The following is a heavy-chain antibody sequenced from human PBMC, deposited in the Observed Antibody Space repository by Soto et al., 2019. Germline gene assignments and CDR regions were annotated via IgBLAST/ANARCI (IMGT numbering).Heavy chain of an antibody. Sequence: QVQLQESGPGLVKPSGTLSLTCAVSGGSISSSNWWTWVRQPPGKGLEWIGEISRSGTTNYKPSLKSRVTISVDKSKNQFSLKLGSVTAADTAMYYCARDSANSGVFTWGQGTMVTVSS. CDR1: GGSISSSNW. D-gene: IGHD6-19*01. J-gene: IGHJ3*01. CDR3: ARDSANSGVFT. V-gene: IGHV4-4*02. CDR2: ISRSGTT.